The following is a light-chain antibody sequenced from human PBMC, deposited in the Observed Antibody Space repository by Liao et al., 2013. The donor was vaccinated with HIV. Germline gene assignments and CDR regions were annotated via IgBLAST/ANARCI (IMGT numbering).Light chain of an antibody. CDR2: QDS. J-gene: IGLJ1*01. Sequence: SYELTQTPSVSVSPGQTANITCSGDKLGDKFACWYQQRPGQSPVLVIYQDSKRPSGIPERFSGSNSGNTATLTISGTQAMDEADYYCQAWDSSTVVFGTGTKVTVL. CDR3: QAWDSSTVV. CDR1: KLGDKF. V-gene: IGLV3-1*01.